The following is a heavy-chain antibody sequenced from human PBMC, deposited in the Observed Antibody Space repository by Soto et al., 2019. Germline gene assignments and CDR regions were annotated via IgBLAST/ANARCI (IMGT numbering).Heavy chain of an antibody. V-gene: IGHV1-18*01. J-gene: IGHJ6*02. CDR3: ARSEYSSSGRPGSYYYYYGMDV. D-gene: IGHD6-6*01. Sequence: ASVKVSCKASGYTFTSYGISWVRQAPGQGLEWMGWISAYNGNTNYAQKLQGRVTMTTDTSTSTAYMGLRSLRSDDTAVYYCARSEYSSSGRPGSYYYYYGMDVWGQGTTVTVSS. CDR2: ISAYNGNT. CDR1: GYTFTSYG.